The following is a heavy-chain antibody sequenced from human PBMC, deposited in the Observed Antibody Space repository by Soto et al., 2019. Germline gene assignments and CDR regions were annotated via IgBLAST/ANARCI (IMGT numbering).Heavy chain of an antibody. Sequence: DVQVVESGGGLIQPGGSLRLSCAASGFIVNGKKYLTWFRQAPGKGLEWLAAVYSGDGTFYADYVKGRFTVSLDSVKNTVDFQMNSLRSEGTGGYYCATWRLREDAFDVGGPGTRVTVSA. CDR2: VYSGDGT. CDR3: ATWRLREDAFDV. D-gene: IGHD4-17*01. CDR1: GFIVNGKKY. V-gene: IGHV3-53*01. J-gene: IGHJ3*01.